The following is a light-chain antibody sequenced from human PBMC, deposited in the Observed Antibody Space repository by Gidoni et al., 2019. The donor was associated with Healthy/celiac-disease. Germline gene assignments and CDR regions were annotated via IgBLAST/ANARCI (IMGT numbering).Light chain of an antibody. CDR2: GNS. J-gene: IGLJ2*01. V-gene: IGLV1-40*01. Sequence: QSVLTQPPPVSGAPGQRVTISCTGRSSNIGAGYDVHWYQQLPGTAPKLLIYGNSNRPSGVPDRFSGSKSGTSASLAITGRQAEDEADYYCQSYDSSLSAYVVFGGGTKLTVL. CDR1: SSNIGAGYD. CDR3: QSYDSSLSAYVV.